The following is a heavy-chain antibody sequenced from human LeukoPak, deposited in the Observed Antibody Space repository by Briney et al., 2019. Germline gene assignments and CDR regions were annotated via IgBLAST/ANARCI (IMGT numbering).Heavy chain of an antibody. V-gene: IGHV4-34*01. CDR1: GGSFSGYY. D-gene: IGHD2-2*01. CDR2: INHSGST. CDR3: ARGLGGVVPAASRRFDP. J-gene: IGHJ5*02. Sequence: SETLSLTCAVYGGSFSGYYWSWIRQPPGKGLEWIGEINHSGSTNYNPSLKSRVTISVDTSKNQFSLKLSSVTAADTAVYYCARGLGGVVPAASRRFDPWGQGTPVTVSS.